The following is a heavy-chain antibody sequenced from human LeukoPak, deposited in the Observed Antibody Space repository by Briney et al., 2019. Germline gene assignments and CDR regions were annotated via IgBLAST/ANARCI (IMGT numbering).Heavy chain of an antibody. CDR1: GYTFTCYY. CDR2: INPNSGGT. V-gene: IGHV1-2*02. J-gene: IGHJ4*02. Sequence: ASVKVSCKASGYTFTCYYMHWVRQAPGQGLEWMGWINPNSGGTNYAQKFQGRVTMTRDTSISTAYMELSRLRSDDTAVYYCARVPFTAMVFFDYWGQGTLVTVSS. D-gene: IGHD5-18*01. CDR3: ARVPFTAMVFFDY.